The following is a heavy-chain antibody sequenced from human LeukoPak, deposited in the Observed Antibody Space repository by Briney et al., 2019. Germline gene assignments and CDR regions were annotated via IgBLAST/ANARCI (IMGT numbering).Heavy chain of an antibody. J-gene: IGHJ3*02. V-gene: IGHV4-39*01. CDR2: VYYSGST. CDR3: ARNRSIAVTGIGRPNAFDI. CDR1: GGSISSSSNY. Sequence: PSETLSLTRTVSGGSISSSSNYWGWIRQSPGKGLEWIGSVYYSGSTYYNPSVKSRVTISVDTSKNQFSLNLSSVTAADTAVYFCARNRSIAVTGIGRPNAFDIWGQGTMVTVAS. D-gene: IGHD6-19*01.